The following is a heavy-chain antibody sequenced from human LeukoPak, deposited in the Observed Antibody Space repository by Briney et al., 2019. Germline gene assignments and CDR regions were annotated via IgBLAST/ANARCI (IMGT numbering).Heavy chain of an antibody. J-gene: IGHJ5*02. CDR3: TTTMVRGSRFDP. D-gene: IGHD3-10*01. CDR1: GFTFSGSA. V-gene: IGHV3-73*01. Sequence: GGSLKLSCAASGFTFSGSAMHWVRQASGKGLERVGRIRSKANSYATAYAASVKGRFTISRDDSKNTAYLQMNSLKTEDTAVYYCTTTMVRGSRFDPWGQGTLVTVSS. CDR2: IRSKANSYAT.